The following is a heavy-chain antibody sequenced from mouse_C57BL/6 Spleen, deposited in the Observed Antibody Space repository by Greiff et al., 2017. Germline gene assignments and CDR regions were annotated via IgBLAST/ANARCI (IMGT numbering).Heavy chain of an antibody. J-gene: IGHJ1*03. CDR2: IYPRDGST. Sequence: LVEPGASVKLSCKASGYTFTSYDINWVKQRPGQGLEWIGWIYPRDGSTKYNEKFKGKATLTVDTSSSTAYMELHSLTSEDSAVYFCARWGLRRGDWYFDVWGTGTTVTVSS. D-gene: IGHD2-4*01. CDR3: ARWGLRRGDWYFDV. V-gene: IGHV1-85*01. CDR1: GYTFTSYD.